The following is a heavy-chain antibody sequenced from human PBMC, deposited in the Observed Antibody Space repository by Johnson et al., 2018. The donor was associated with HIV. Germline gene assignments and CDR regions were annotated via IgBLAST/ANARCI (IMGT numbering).Heavy chain of an antibody. Sequence: EVQLVESGGGLVQPGGSLRLSCAASGFTFSSYWMHWVRQAPGKGLVWVSRIDTDGSSTSYADSVKGRFTISRDNAKNTLYLQMNSLRAEDTAVYYCATRDPTHRPGVFDIWGQGTMVIVSS. V-gene: IGHV3-74*02. CDR3: ATRDPTHRPGVFDI. CDR1: GFTFSSYW. D-gene: IGHD1-14*01. CDR2: IDTDGSST. J-gene: IGHJ3*02.